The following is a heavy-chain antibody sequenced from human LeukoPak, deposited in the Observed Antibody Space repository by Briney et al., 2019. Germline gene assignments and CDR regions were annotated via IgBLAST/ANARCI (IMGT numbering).Heavy chain of an antibody. D-gene: IGHD6-19*01. Sequence: PSETLSLTCTVSGGSISSSHYWGWIRQPPGKGLEWIGYVRNSGSTNYNASFKSRVTISVDTSKNQVSLQLSSVTAADTAVYYCARHRSLVTGTGVFDLWGQGTMVPVSS. J-gene: IGHJ3*01. CDR3: ARHRSLVTGTGVFDL. CDR2: VRNSGST. CDR1: GGSISSSHY. V-gene: IGHV4-59*08.